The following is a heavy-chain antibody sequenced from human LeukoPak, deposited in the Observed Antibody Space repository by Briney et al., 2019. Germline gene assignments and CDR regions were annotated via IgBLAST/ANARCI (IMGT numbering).Heavy chain of an antibody. D-gene: IGHD3-16*01. CDR3: ARDYD. CDR1: GFAFSSNW. CDR2: IKPDGSER. V-gene: IGHV3-7*04. J-gene: IGHJ4*02. Sequence: GGSLRLSCAASGFAFSSNWMTWVRQAPGKGLEWVANIKPDGSERYYVESVKGRFTISRDNAKNSVFLQMDSLRAEDTALYYCARDYDWGQGALVTVSS.